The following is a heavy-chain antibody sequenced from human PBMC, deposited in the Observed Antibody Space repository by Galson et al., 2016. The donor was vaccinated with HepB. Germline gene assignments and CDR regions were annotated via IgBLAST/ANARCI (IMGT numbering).Heavy chain of an antibody. V-gene: IGHV5-51*01. Sequence: QSGAEVKKPGESLRISCQGSGYTFTSFWIDWVRQKPGKGLEWMGAIFTADSDTRYSPSFQGQVTISVDVSISTAYLQWSSLEASDTAMYYCARRHSYFDYWGRGTVVTVSS. D-gene: IGHD4-11*01. CDR2: IFTADSDT. J-gene: IGHJ4*02. CDR3: ARRHSYFDY. CDR1: GYTFTSFW.